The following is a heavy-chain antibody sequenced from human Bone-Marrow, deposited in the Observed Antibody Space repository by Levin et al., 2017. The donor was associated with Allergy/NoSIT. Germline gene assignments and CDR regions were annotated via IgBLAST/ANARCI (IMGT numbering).Heavy chain of an antibody. CDR2: INGDGSST. CDR3: ARLRGDYDSSDY. J-gene: IGHJ4*02. CDR1: GFTFSSYW. V-gene: IGHV3-74*03. D-gene: IGHD3-22*01. Sequence: GGSLRLSCAVSGFTFSSYWMHWVRQTPGKGLMWVSRINGDGSSTAYADSVKGRFTISRDNAKNVLYLQMNSLTVEDTAVYYCARLRGDYDSSDYWGQGTLVTVSS.